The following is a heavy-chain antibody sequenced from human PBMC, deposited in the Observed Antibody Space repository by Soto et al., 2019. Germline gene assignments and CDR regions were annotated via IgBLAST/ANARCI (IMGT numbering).Heavy chain of an antibody. J-gene: IGHJ4*02. CDR3: AGLYYYDSSGNDY. CDR2: IYHSGST. Sequence: SETLSLTCAVSGGSISSSNWWSWVRQPPGKGLEWIGEIYHSGSTNYNPSLKSRVTISVDKSKNQFSLKLSSVTAADTAVYYCAGLYYYDSSGNDYWGRGTLVTVSS. CDR1: GGSISSSNW. D-gene: IGHD3-22*01. V-gene: IGHV4-4*02.